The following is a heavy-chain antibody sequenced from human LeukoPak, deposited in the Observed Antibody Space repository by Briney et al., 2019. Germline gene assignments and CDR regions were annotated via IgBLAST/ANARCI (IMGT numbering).Heavy chain of an antibody. J-gene: IGHJ5*02. D-gene: IGHD6-13*01. V-gene: IGHV1-18*01. CDR1: GYIFTSHG. Sequence: ASVKVSCKASGYIFTSHGIAWVRQAPGQGPEWMGWINPNSGNTQYPQRLQGRVSLTTDASTSTAYMELRSLRSDDTAVYYCARFQLVEKNWFDPWGQGTLVTVSS. CDR3: ARFQLVEKNWFDP. CDR2: INPNSGNT.